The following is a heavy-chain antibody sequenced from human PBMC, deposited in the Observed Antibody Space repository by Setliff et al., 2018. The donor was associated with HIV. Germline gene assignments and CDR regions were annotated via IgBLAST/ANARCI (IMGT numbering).Heavy chain of an antibody. Sequence: GASVKVSCKASGYTFTSYGISWVRQAPGQGLEWMGWISPATDKTNYAQKLQGRLTMTTDTSTSTAYMDLRSLRSDDTAVYYCARGHLDYNFWDEVLGNWFDPWGQGTLVTVSS. CDR3: ARGHLDYNFWDEVLGNWFDP. CDR1: GYTFTSYG. CDR2: ISPATDKT. D-gene: IGHD3-3*01. J-gene: IGHJ5*02. V-gene: IGHV1-18*01.